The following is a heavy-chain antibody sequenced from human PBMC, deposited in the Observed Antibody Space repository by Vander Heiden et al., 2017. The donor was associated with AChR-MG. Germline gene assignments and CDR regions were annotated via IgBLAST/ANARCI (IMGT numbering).Heavy chain of an antibody. Sequence: QLQLQESGPGLVQPSETLSLTCTVSGGSLSRSSYHWGWIRQPPGKGLGWIGSIYYSGSTYYNPSLKSRVTISVDTSKNQFSLKLSSVTAADTAVYYCARQIVITIFGVVIPNGMDVWGQGTTVTVSS. J-gene: IGHJ6*02. V-gene: IGHV4-39*01. D-gene: IGHD3-3*01. CDR3: ARQIVITIFGVVIPNGMDV. CDR1: GGSLSRSSYH. CDR2: IYYSGST.